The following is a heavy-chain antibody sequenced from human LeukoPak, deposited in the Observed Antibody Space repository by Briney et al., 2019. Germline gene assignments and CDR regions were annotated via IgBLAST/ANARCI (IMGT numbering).Heavy chain of an antibody. CDR1: GGSIGSSSYY. D-gene: IGHD3-9*01. CDR2: IYYSGST. V-gene: IGHV4-39*01. Sequence: SETPSLTCTVSGGSIGSSSYYWGWIRQPPGKGLEWIESIYYSGSTYYNPSLKSRVTISVDTSKNQFSLKLSSVTAADTAVYYSARTDYDILTGYYNPFDYWGQGTLVTVSS. J-gene: IGHJ4*02. CDR3: ARTDYDILTGYYNPFDY.